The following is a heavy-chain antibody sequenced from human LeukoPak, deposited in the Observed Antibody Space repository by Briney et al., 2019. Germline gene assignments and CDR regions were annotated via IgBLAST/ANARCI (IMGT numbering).Heavy chain of an antibody. V-gene: IGHV3-21*01. CDR2: ISSSSSYI. J-gene: IGHJ4*02. Sequence: PGGSLRLSCAASGFTFSSYSMNWVRQAPGKGLEWVSSISSSSSYIYYADSVKGRFTISRDNAKNSLYLQMNSLRAEDTAVYYCARARSSGWASDYWGQGTLVTVSS. D-gene: IGHD6-19*01. CDR1: GFTFSSYS. CDR3: ARARSSGWASDY.